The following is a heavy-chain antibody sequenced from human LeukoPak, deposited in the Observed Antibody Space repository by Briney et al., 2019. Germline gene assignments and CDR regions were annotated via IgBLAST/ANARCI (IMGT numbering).Heavy chain of an antibody. Sequence: NPARSLRLSCAASGFTFRTSVMHWVRQAPGKGLEWIGSFYYSGSTYHNPSLKSRVTISVDTSKNQFSLKLSSVTAADTAVYYCGTGDYWGQGTLVTVSS. CDR1: GFTFRTSVMH. D-gene: IGHD4-17*01. V-gene: IGHV4-59*05. CDR3: GTGDY. J-gene: IGHJ4*02. CDR2: FYYSGST.